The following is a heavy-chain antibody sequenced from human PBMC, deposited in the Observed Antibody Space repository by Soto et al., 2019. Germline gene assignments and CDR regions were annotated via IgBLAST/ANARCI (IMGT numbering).Heavy chain of an antibody. CDR2: INPSGGST. CDR1: GHTFTSYY. Sequence: GASVKVSCKASGHTFTSYYMHWVRQAPGQGLEWMGIINPSGGSTSYAQKFQGRVTMTRDTSTSTVYMELSSLRSEDTAVYYCARGLEASYYYYGMDDWGQGTTVTVSS. D-gene: IGHD3-3*01. CDR3: ARGLEASYYYYGMDD. J-gene: IGHJ6*02. V-gene: IGHV1-46*01.